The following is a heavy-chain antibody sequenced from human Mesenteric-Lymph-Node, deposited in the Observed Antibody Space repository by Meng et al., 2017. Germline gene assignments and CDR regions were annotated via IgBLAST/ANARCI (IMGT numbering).Heavy chain of an antibody. J-gene: IGHJ4*02. D-gene: IGHD4-17*01. CDR1: GDSISSDIW. CDR3: ARGPTTYFDY. CDR2: VYHRGDT. Sequence: QLQLQESGPGLVKPSGTLSLTGTVSGDSISSDIWWSWVRQPPGKGLEWIGEVYHRGDTNYNPSLKSRVDISVDKSKNQFSLKLSSVTAADTAVYYCARGPTTYFDYWGQGTLVTVSS. V-gene: IGHV4-4*02.